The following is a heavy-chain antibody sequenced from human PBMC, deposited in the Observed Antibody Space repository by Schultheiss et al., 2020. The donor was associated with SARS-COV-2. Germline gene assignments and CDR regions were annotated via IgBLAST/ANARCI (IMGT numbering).Heavy chain of an antibody. CDR3: ARGGTVVRGNWFDP. V-gene: IGHV3-9*01. D-gene: IGHD4-23*01. CDR1: GFTFDDYA. J-gene: IGHJ5*02. Sequence: GGSLRLSCAASGFTFDDYAMHWVRQAPGKGLEWVSGISWNSGSIGYADSVKGRFTISRDNAKNSLYLQMNSLRAEDTAVYYCARGGTVVRGNWFDPWGQGTLVTVSS. CDR2: ISWNSGSI.